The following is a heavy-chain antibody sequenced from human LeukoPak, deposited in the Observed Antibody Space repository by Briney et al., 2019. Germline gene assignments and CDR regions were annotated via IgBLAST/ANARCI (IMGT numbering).Heavy chain of an antibody. CDR2: ISSSSSYI. J-gene: IGHJ4*02. CDR3: AKDRSRIAARPLDY. V-gene: IGHV3-21*01. D-gene: IGHD6-6*01. CDR1: GFTFSSYS. Sequence: GGSLRLSCAASGFTFSSYSMNWVRQAPGKGLEWVSSISSSSSYIYYADSVKGRFTISRDNAKNSLYLQMNSLRAEDTAVYYCAKDRSRIAARPLDYWGQGTLVTVSS.